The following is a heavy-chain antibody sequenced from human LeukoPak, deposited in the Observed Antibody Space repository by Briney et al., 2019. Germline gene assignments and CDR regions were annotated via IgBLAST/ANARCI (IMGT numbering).Heavy chain of an antibody. CDR3: ARVDLRYCGGGSCPFDY. CDR1: GGSISSGSYY. CDR2: IYTSGST. V-gene: IGHV4-61*02. Sequence: KPSQTLSLTCTVSGGSISSGSYYWSWIRQPAGKGLEWIGRIYTSGSTNYNPSLKSRVTISVDTSKNQFSLKLSSVTAADTAVYYCARVDLRYCGGGSCPFDYWGQGTLVTVSS. D-gene: IGHD2-15*01. J-gene: IGHJ4*02.